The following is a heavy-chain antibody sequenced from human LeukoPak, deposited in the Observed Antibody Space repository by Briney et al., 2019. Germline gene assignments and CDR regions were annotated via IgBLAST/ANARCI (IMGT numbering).Heavy chain of an antibody. J-gene: IGHJ4*02. V-gene: IGHV1-2*02. D-gene: IGHD2-21*01. Sequence: ASVKVSCKASGYIFTGYYMHWVQQAPGQGLEWMGWINLNSGGTNYAQKFQGRVTLTRDTSINTAYMELSRLKSDDTAVYYCASWADRNAPVAVFDYWGQGTLVAVSS. CDR2: INLNSGGT. CDR1: GYIFTGYY. CDR3: ASWADRNAPVAVFDY.